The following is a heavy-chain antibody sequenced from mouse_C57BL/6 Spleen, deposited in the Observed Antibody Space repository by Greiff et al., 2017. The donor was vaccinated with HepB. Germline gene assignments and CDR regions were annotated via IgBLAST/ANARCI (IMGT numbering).Heavy chain of an antibody. D-gene: IGHD6-1*01. CDR3: ASLPSFAY. CDR2: IRNKANGYTT. CDR1: GFTFTDYY. Sequence: EVKLMESGGGLVQPGGSLSLSCAASGFTFTDYYMSWVRQPPGKALEWLGFIRNKANGYTTEYSVSVKGRFTISRDNSQSILYLQMNALRAEDSATYYCASLPSFAYWGQGTLVTVSA. J-gene: IGHJ3*01. V-gene: IGHV7-3*01.